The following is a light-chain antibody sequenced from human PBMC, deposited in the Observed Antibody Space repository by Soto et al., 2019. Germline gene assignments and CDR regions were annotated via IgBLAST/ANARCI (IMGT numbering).Light chain of an antibody. CDR1: QSVLYSPTNKNY. CDR2: WAS. V-gene: IGKV4-1*01. CDR3: QQRNVWPPVT. Sequence: DIVMTQSPDSLAVSLGERATINCKSSQSVLYSPTNKNYLAWFQQKPGQPPKLLIYWASTRESGVPDRFSGSVSGTDFTLTISSLQAEDVAIYYCQQRNVWPPVTFGQGTRLEIK. J-gene: IGKJ5*01.